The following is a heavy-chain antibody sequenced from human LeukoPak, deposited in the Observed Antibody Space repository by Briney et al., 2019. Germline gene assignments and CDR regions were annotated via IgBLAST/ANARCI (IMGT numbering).Heavy chain of an antibody. CDR3: AKHASWFDP. CDR2: MYYNGNP. V-gene: IGHV4-39*01. CDR1: GDSISRTTFC. Sequence: PSETLSLTCTVSGDSISRTTFCWGWIRQPPGKGLEWIGSMYYNGNPYYKPSLKSRVTMSIDLSKNQFSLNLTSVTAADTAIYYCAKHASWFDPWGQGTLVTVSS. J-gene: IGHJ5*02.